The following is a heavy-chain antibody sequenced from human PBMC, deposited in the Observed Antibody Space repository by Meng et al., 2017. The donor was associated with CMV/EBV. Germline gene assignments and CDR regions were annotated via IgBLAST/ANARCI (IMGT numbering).Heavy chain of an antibody. J-gene: IGHJ5*02. CDR1: GYIFPNYY. V-gene: IGHV1-46*01. CDR3: ARDRIYYYDSSGYQRTQNWFDP. D-gene: IGHD3-22*01. CDR2: INPSGGST. Sequence: LGNVGGGVKKPWGSRKGSGKKTGYIFPNYYMHWVRQAPGQGLGWMGIINPSGGSTSYAQKFQGRVTMTRDTSTSTVYMELSSLRSEDTAVYYCARDRIYYYDSSGYQRTQNWFDPWGQGTLVTVSS.